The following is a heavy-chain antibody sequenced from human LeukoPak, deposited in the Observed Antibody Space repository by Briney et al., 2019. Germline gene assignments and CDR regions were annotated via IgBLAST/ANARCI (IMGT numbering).Heavy chain of an antibody. CDR3: ARRRSGHYFDY. J-gene: IGHJ4*02. D-gene: IGHD6-25*01. Sequence: GGSLRLSCSASGFTFSSYWMHWVRHAPGKGLVWVSRINSDGSSTSYADSVKGRFTISRDNAKNTLYLQMNSLRAEDTAVYYCARRRSGHYFDYWGLGTLVTVSS. CDR2: INSDGSST. V-gene: IGHV3-74*01. CDR1: GFTFSSYW.